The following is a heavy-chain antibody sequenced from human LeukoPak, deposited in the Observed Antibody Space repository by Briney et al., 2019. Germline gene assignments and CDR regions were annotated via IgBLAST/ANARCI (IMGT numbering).Heavy chain of an antibody. J-gene: IGHJ4*02. D-gene: IGHD3-10*01. Sequence: GGSLRLSCAASGFTFSSYAMSWVRQAPGKGLEWVSVIYSGGSTYYADSVKGRFTISRDNSKNTLYLQMNSLRAEDTAVYYCARGGYGSGSYWLDYWGQGTLVTVSS. V-gene: IGHV3-66*01. CDR3: ARGGYGSGSYWLDY. CDR2: IYSGGST. CDR1: GFTFSSYA.